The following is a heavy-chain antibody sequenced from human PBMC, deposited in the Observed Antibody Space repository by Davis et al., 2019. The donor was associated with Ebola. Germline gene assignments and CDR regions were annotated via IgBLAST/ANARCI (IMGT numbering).Heavy chain of an antibody. Sequence: PSETLSLTCAVSGGSISSGGYSWSWIRQPPGKGLEWIGYIYHSGSTNYNPSLQNRVTISVDTSKNQFSLKLSSVTAADTAVYYCAALSGSGSYHRRNWFDPWGQGTLVTVSS. CDR2: IYHSGST. J-gene: IGHJ5*02. CDR3: AALSGSGSYHRRNWFDP. D-gene: IGHD3-10*01. CDR1: GGSISSGGYS. V-gene: IGHV4-30-2*01.